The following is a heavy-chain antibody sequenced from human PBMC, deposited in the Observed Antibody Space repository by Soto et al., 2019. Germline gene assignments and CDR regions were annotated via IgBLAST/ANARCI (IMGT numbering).Heavy chain of an antibody. CDR1: VGSITSSRYY. CDR3: ARHLRGTYYYGFDV. Sequence: SETLSLTCIVSVGSITSSRYYWGWIRQPPGKGLEWVGSFYYGDTTYHNPSLKSRVTISADSSRNQFSLRLNSVTAADTAVYYCARHLRGTYYYGFDVWGQGTTVTVSS. J-gene: IGHJ6*02. CDR2: FYYGDTT. V-gene: IGHV4-39*01. D-gene: IGHD1-1*01.